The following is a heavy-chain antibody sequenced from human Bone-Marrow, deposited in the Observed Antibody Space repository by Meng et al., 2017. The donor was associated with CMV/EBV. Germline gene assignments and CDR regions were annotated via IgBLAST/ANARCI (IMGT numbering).Heavy chain of an antibody. CDR1: GFTFDDYA. Sequence: SLKISCAASGFTFDDYAMHWVRQAPGKGLEWVSGISWNSGSIGYADSVKGRFTISRDNAKNSLYLQMNSLRAEDTALHYCAKDFGFDPWGQGTLVTVSS. V-gene: IGHV3-9*01. CDR3: AKDFGFDP. J-gene: IGHJ5*02. CDR2: ISWNSGSI.